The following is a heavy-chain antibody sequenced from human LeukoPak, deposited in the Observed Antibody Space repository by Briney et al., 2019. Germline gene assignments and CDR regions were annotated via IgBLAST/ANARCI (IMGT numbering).Heavy chain of an antibody. CDR2: INIDGSTT. D-gene: IGHD3-22*01. V-gene: IGHV3-74*01. J-gene: IGHJ3*02. CDR1: GFTLSNYW. CDR3: ARVGYYYDDNCDAFDI. Sequence: GGSLRLACAASGFTLSNYWMHWVRHTPGKGLVWVSRINIDGSTTNYADSVKGRFTISRDNAKNTLYLQMNSLRAEDTAMYYCARVGYYYDDNCDAFDIWGQGTMVTVSS.